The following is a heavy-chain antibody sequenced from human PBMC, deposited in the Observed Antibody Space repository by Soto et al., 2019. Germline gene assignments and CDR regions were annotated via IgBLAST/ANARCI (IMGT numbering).Heavy chain of an antibody. Sequence: PGGSLRLSCAASGFTFSSYGMHWVRQAPGKGLEWVAVIWYDGSNKYYADSVKGRFTISRDNSKNTLYLQMNSLRAEDTAVYYCARDSVRAAAGTGYYYYGMDVWGQGTTVTVSS. D-gene: IGHD6-13*01. CDR2: IWYDGSNK. CDR1: GFTFSSYG. V-gene: IGHV3-33*01. CDR3: ARDSVRAAAGTGYYYYGMDV. J-gene: IGHJ6*02.